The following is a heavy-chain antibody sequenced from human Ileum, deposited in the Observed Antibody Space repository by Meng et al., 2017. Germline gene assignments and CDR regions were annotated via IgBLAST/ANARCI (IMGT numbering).Heavy chain of an antibody. CDR1: GFTFGSYG. Sequence: EVQLLESGGGLVQPGGSLRLSCVASGFTFGSYGMNWARQAPGKGLEWVSGITYGGTTFYADSAKGRFTISRDNSKNTVFLQMNSLRADDTAVYYCANWGGLGHWGQGVLVTVSS. V-gene: IGHV3-23*01. J-gene: IGHJ4*02. D-gene: IGHD3-16*01. CDR2: ITYGGTT. CDR3: ANWGGLGH.